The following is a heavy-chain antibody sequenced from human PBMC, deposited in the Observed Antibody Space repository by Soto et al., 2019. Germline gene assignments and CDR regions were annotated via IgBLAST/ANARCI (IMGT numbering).Heavy chain of an antibody. J-gene: IGHJ4*02. Sequence: SVKVSCKASGYTFTSYGISWVRQAPGQGLEWMGGITPMFGTANYAQKFQGRVTIAADESTSTAYMELSSLRSEDTAVYYCARQFDYESSGYYYAYWGQGTVVTVSS. CDR1: GYTFTSYG. CDR3: ARQFDYESSGYYYAY. CDR2: ITPMFGTA. D-gene: IGHD3-22*01. V-gene: IGHV1-69*13.